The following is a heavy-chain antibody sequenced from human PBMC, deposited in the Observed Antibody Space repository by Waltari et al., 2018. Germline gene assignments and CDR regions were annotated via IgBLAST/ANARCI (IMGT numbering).Heavy chain of an antibody. Sequence: EVQLLESGGGLVQPGGSLRLSCAASGFTFSSYAMSWVREAPGKGLEWVSAISGSGGSTYYADSVKGRFTISGDNSKNTLYLQMNSLRAEDTAVYYCAKGVRIAAGIGYFDLWGRGTLVTVSS. CDR2: ISGSGGST. J-gene: IGHJ2*01. V-gene: IGHV3-23*01. CDR3: AKGVRIAAGIGYFDL. CDR1: GFTFSSYA. D-gene: IGHD6-13*01.